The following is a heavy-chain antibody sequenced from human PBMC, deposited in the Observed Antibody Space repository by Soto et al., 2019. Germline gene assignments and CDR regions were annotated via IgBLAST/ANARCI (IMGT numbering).Heavy chain of an antibody. V-gene: IGHV4-59*08. CDR1: GGSISSYY. Sequence: PSETLSLTCTVSGGSISSYYWSWIRQPPGKGLEWIGYIYYSGSTNYNPSLKSRVTISVDTSKNQFSLKLSSVTAADTAVYYCARHKNMDLDYWGQGTLVTVSS. CDR2: IYYSGST. CDR3: ARHKNMDLDY. J-gene: IGHJ4*02.